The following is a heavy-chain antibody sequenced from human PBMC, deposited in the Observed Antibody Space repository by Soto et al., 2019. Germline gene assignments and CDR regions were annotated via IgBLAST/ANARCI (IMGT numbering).Heavy chain of an antibody. CDR3: ARQMVATYDSDY. D-gene: IGHD5-12*01. Sequence: SETLSLTCTVSGGSISSYYWSWIRQPPGKGLEWIGYIYYSGSTNYNPSLKSRVTISVDTSKNQLSLKLSSVTAADTAVYDCARQMVATYDSDYWGQGTLVTVSS. V-gene: IGHV4-59*08. CDR2: IYYSGST. J-gene: IGHJ4*02. CDR1: GGSISSYY.